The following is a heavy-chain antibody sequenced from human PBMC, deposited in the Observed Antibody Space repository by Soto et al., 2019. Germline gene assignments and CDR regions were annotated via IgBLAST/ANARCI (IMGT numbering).Heavy chain of an antibody. CDR1: GFTFSSYA. Sequence: EVQLLESGGGLVQPGGSLRLSCAASGFTFSSYAMSWVRQAPGKGLEWVSAISGSGGSTYYAGSVKGRFTFSRDNSKNTLYRQMNNLRAEDTAGDYCAKVWRATALFYFDYWGQGTLVTVSS. V-gene: IGHV3-23*01. D-gene: IGHD3-10*01. J-gene: IGHJ4*02. CDR3: AKVWRATALFYFDY. CDR2: ISGSGGST.